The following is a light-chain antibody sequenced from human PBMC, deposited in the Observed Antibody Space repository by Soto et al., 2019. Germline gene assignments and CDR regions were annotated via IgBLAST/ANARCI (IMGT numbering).Light chain of an antibody. CDR2: GAS. Sequence: AIQMTQSPSSLSASVGDRVTITCRASQAIRNDLDWYQQKPGKAPKLLIYGASSLQSGVPSRFSGSRSGTDFTLTISSLQPEDFATYYCLQDYTYPRTFGQGTRVEIK. CDR1: QAIRND. V-gene: IGKV1-6*01. J-gene: IGKJ1*01. CDR3: LQDYTYPRT.